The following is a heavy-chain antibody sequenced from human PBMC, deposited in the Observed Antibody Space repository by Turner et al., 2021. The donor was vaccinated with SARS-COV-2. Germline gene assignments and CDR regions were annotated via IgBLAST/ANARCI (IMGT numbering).Heavy chain of an antibody. V-gene: IGHV3-30-3*01. D-gene: IGHD1-26*01. CDR3: ARDLSGSYTYFDY. CDR2: ISYDGSNK. Sequence: QVQLVESGGGVVQPGRSLRLPCAASGFTFSSYAMHWVRQAPGKGVEWVAVISYDGSNKYYADSVKGRFTISRDNCKNTMYLKMNSLRAEDTDVYYWARDLSGSYTYFDYWGQGTLVTVSS. J-gene: IGHJ4*02. CDR1: GFTFSSYA.